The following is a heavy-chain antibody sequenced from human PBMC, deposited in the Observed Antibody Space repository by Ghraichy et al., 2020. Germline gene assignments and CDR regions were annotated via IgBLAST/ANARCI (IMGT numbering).Heavy chain of an antibody. V-gene: IGHV4-4*07. CDR2: IYTSGGT. Sequence: SETLSLTCTVSGDSTSSYYWSWIRQPAGKGLEWIGRIYTSGGTNYNPSLKSRVTMSVDTSKNQFSLKLTSVTAADTAVYFCASGDGAIHPPHDGFDIWGPGTMVTVSS. CDR3: ASGDGAIHPPHDGFDI. J-gene: IGHJ3*02. CDR1: GDSTSSYY. D-gene: IGHD2-2*02.